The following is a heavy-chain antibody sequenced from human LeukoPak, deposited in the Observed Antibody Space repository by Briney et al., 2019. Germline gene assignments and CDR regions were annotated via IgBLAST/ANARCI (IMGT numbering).Heavy chain of an antibody. V-gene: IGHV1-69*05. J-gene: IGHJ4*02. CDR3: AKDRCGYFYYFDY. CDR2: IIPIFGTA. D-gene: IGHD3-22*01. CDR1: GGTFSSYA. Sequence: ASVKVSCKASGGTFSSYAISWVRQAPGQGLEWMGGIIPIFGTANYAQKFQGRVTITTDESTSTAYMELSSLRSEDTAVYFCAKDRCGYFYYFDYWGQGTLVTVSS.